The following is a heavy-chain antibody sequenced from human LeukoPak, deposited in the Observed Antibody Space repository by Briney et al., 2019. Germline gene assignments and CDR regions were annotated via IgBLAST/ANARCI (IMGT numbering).Heavy chain of an antibody. V-gene: IGHV4-31*03. Sequence: SQTLSLTCTVSGDSVSSGGYYWSWIRQHPVKGLKWIGYIYSSGSTFYNPSLKSRLALSKDTSKNQFSLNLSSVTAADTAVYYCARGYGSNSYSPGFDPWGQGTLVTVSS. D-gene: IGHD2-2*01. CDR3: ARGYGSNSYSPGFDP. CDR1: GDSVSSGGYY. CDR2: IYSSGST. J-gene: IGHJ5*02.